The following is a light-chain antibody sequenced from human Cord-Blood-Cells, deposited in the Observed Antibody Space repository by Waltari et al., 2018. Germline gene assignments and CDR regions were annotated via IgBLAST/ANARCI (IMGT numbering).Light chain of an antibody. V-gene: IGLV2-8*01. CDR2: EVS. CDR3: SSYAGSV. Sequence: QSALTPPPSPSGSPGQSVPISCPGTTRDAGGSNYVSWYQQHPGKAPTLMIYEVSKRPSGVPDRFSGSKSGNTASLTVSGLQAEDEADYYCSSYAGSVFGGGTKLTVL. J-gene: IGLJ2*01. CDR1: TRDAGGSNY.